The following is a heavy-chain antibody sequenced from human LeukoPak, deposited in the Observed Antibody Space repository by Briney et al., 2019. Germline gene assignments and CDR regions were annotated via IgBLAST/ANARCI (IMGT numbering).Heavy chain of an antibody. CDR2: INSDGSST. J-gene: IGHJ6*02. D-gene: IGHD2-8*01. Sequence: PGGSLRPSCAASGFTFSNYWMNWVRQAPGKGLVWVSHINSDGSSTTYADSVKGRFTISRDNARNTLYLQMDSLRAEDTAVYYCARDRMVGYYHYGMDVWGQGTTVSVSS. CDR3: ARDRMVGYYHYGMDV. CDR1: GFTFSNYW. V-gene: IGHV3-74*01.